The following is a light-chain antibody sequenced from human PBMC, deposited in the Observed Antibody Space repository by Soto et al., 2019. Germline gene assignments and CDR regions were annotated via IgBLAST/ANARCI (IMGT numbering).Light chain of an antibody. CDR3: LSYAITASVV. V-gene: IGLV2-14*03. CDR1: SSVVGGHKF. Sequence: QSVLPQPASVSGSPGQSITISCTGTSSVVGGHKFVSWYQLHPGKAPKVIIYDDNYRPSGVSSRFSGSKSGNTASLTISGLLAEDEGDSYCLSYAITASVVFGGGTKVPVL. J-gene: IGLJ2*01. CDR2: DDN.